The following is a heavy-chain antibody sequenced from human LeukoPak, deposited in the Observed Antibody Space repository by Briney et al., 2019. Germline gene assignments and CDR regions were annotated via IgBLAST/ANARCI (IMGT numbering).Heavy chain of an antibody. J-gene: IGHJ4*02. CDR1: GFTFSSYS. Sequence: GGSLRLSCAASGFTFSSYSMNWVRQAPRKGLEWVAYIRRSGNPIYYADSVKGRFTISRDNAKNSLYLQMNSLRAEDTAVYYCARDRSDRLAVAGTSAFDYWGQGTLVTVSS. D-gene: IGHD6-19*01. CDR3: ARDRSDRLAVAGTSAFDY. CDR2: IRRSGNPI. V-gene: IGHV3-48*01.